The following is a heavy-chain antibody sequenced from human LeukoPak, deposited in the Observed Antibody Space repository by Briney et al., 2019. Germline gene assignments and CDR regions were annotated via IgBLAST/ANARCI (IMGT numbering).Heavy chain of an antibody. D-gene: IGHD6-13*01. CDR3: ARGSSSWSGSFDY. V-gene: IGHV5-51*01. J-gene: IGHJ4*02. CDR2: IYPGDSDT. CDR1: GYSFTNFW. Sequence: GESLKISCKGSGYSFTNFWIGWVRQMPGKGLEWMGIIYPGDSDTRYSPSFEGQVTISADKSISTAYLQWSSLKASDTAMYYCARGSSSWSGSFDYWGQGTLVTVSS.